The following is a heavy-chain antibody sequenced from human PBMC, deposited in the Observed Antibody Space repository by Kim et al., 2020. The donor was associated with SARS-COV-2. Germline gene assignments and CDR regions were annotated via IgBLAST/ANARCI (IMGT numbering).Heavy chain of an antibody. J-gene: IGHJ4*02. V-gene: IGHV1-18*01. Sequence: LQGRVTMTTDTSTSTAYMELRSLRSDDTAVYYCARDIEYSSSRHKTNFDYWGQGTLVTVSS. CDR3: ARDIEYSSSRHKTNFDY. D-gene: IGHD6-6*01.